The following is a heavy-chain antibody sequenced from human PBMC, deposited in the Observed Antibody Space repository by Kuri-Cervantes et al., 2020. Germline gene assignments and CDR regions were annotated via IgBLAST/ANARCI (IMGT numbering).Heavy chain of an antibody. Sequence: GESLKISCAASGFTFSSYGMHWVRQAPGKGLEWVAVIWYDGSNKYYADSVKGRFTISRDNSKNTLYLQMNSLRAEDTAVYYCTKGFIASIDYWGQGTLVTVSS. CDR3: TKGFIASIDY. CDR2: IWYDGSNK. CDR1: GFTFSSYG. V-gene: IGHV3-30*02. J-gene: IGHJ4*02. D-gene: IGHD6-13*01.